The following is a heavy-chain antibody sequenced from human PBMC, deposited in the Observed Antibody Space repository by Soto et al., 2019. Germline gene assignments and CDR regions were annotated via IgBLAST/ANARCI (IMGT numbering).Heavy chain of an antibody. CDR2: ITGGRGNT. Sequence: ASVKVSCKTSGYSFSDYAMHWLRQAPGQRPEWMGWITGGRGNTKYSQKFQGRVTITRDTSASTAYMELTGLTSADTAVYFCASERPMYPWGQGTRVTVSS. J-gene: IGHJ5*02. CDR3: ASERPMYP. D-gene: IGHD2-8*01. V-gene: IGHV1-3*01. CDR1: GYSFSDYA.